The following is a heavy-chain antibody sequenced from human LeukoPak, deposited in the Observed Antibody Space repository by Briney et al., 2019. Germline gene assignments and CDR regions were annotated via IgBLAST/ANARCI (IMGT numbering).Heavy chain of an antibody. CDR3: AKALDGYNGMDV. CDR2: ISGSGRST. Sequence: GGSLRLSCAASGFTFSSYAMSWVRQAPGKGLAWVSGISGSGRSTHSADSVRGRFTISRDDSKNMLYLQMNSLRAEDTALYYCAKALDGYNGMDVWGQGTTVIVSS. CDR1: GFTFSSYA. V-gene: IGHV3-23*01. J-gene: IGHJ6*02. D-gene: IGHD3-16*02.